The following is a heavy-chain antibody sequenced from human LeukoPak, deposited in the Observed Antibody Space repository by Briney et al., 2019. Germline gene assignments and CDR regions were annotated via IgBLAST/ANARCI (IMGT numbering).Heavy chain of an antibody. CDR2: ISSSGSTI. CDR1: GFAVSSNY. V-gene: IGHV3-11*04. Sequence: GGSLRLSCAASGFAVSSNYMSWVRQAPGKGLEWVSYISSSGSTIYYADSVKGRFTISRDNAKNSLYLQMNSLRAEDTAVYYCARDRDGDYWFDPWGQGTLVTVSS. D-gene: IGHD4-17*01. J-gene: IGHJ5*02. CDR3: ARDRDGDYWFDP.